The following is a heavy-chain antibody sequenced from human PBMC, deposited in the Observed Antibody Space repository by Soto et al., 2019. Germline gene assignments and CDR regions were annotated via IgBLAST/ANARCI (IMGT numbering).Heavy chain of an antibody. D-gene: IGHD6-19*01. Sequence: GASVKVSCKASGYSFTSYGISWVRQAPGQGLEWIGWISVYNGNTKYAQSLQGRVTITRDTSASTAYMELSSLRSEDTAVYYCVRGLLALAGPSFDHWGQGTLVTVSS. CDR2: ISVYNGNT. CDR1: GYSFTSYG. J-gene: IGHJ4*02. CDR3: VRGLLALAGPSFDH. V-gene: IGHV1-18*01.